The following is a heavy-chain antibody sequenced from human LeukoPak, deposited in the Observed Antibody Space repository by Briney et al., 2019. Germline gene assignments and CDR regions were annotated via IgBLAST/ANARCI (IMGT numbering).Heavy chain of an antibody. CDR3: ASGDCSSTSCYSPNWFDP. J-gene: IGHJ5*02. CDR1: GGSFSGYY. V-gene: IGHV4-34*01. D-gene: IGHD2-2*01. Sequence: PSETLSLTCAVYGGSFSGYYWSWIRQPPGKGLEWIGEINHSGSTNYNPSLKSRVTISVDTSKNQFSLKLSSVTAADTAVYYCASGDCSSTSCYSPNWFDPWGQGTLVTVSS. CDR2: INHSGST.